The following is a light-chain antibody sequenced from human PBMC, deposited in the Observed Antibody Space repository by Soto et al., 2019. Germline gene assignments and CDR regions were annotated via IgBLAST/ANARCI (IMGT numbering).Light chain of an antibody. CDR1: QTISSY. Sequence: DIQMTQSPSSLSASVGDRVTITCRASQTISSYLNWYQQIPGKAPKLLIYAASTLVSGVPSRFSGSGSGTEFTLTISGLQSEDFAIYYCQQYSNWPPWTFGPGTKVEIK. CDR2: AAS. V-gene: IGKV1-39*01. J-gene: IGKJ1*01. CDR3: QQYSNWPPWT.